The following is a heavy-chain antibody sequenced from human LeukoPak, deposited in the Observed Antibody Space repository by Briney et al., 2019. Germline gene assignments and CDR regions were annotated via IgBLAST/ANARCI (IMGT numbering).Heavy chain of an antibody. J-gene: IGHJ6*03. CDR1: GFTLGYHG. Sequence: HSGTSLRLSCAASGFTLGYHGMHWVRQAPGKGLEWVAIIFSNGVNTYYADSLRGRSPISRDTSKNTLFLEMESLRTEDTAVYYCARHRGSIFEGYMDVWGKGTTVTVSS. CDR3: ARHRGSIFEGYMDV. D-gene: IGHD3-9*01. V-gene: IGHV3-33*01. CDR2: IFSNGVNT.